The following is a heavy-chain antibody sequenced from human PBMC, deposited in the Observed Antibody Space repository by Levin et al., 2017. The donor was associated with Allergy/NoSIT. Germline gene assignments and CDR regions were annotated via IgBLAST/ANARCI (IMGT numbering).Heavy chain of an antibody. CDR1: GFTFSSYA. D-gene: IGHD3-3*01. V-gene: IGHV3-23*01. CDR2: ISGSGGST. J-gene: IGHJ4*02. CDR3: AKPYFFGVVLYYFDY. Sequence: SCAASGFTFSSYAMSWVRQAPGKGLEWVSAISGSGGSTYYADSVKGRFTISRDNSKNTLYLQMNSLRAEDTAVYYCAKPYFFGVVLYYFDYWGQGTLVTVSS.